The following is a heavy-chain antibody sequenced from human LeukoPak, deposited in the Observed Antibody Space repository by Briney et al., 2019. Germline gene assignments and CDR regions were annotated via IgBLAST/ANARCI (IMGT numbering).Heavy chain of an antibody. J-gene: IGHJ6*03. CDR2: ISSSSSTI. CDR3: ASDGDQDSAYSSSWYSRRSFYYYYMDV. Sequence: PGGSLRFSCAASGFTFSSYSMNWVRQAPGKGLEWVSYISSSSSTIYYADSVKGRFTISRDNAKNSLYLQMNSLRAEDTAVYYCASDGDQDSAYSSSWYSRRSFYYYYMDVWGKGTTVTVSS. V-gene: IGHV3-48*04. CDR1: GFTFSSYS. D-gene: IGHD6-13*01.